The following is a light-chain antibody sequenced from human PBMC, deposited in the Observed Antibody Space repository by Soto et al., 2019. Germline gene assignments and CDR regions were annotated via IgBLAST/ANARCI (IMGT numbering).Light chain of an antibody. CDR3: QQYNSYSQT. J-gene: IGKJ1*01. CDR2: DAS. CDR1: QSISSW. V-gene: IGKV1-5*01. Sequence: DIQMTQSPSTLSASVGDRVTITCRASQSISSWLAWYQQKPGKAPKLLIYDASSLKSGVPSRFSGSGSGTEFTLTISSLEPEDFATYYCQQYNSYSQTFGQGTKVDIK.